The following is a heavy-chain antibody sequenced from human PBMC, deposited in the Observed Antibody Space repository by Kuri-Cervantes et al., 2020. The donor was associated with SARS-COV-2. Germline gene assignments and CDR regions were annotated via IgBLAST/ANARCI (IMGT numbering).Heavy chain of an antibody. CDR2: IYSGGST. V-gene: IGHV3-53*05. CDR3: VRGQAGTIDY. Sequence: GESLKISCAASGFTVSSNYMSWVRQAPGKGLEWVSVIYSGGSTYYADYVKGRSTISRDNSKNTLYLQMNSMRAEDTAVYYCVRGQAGTIDYWGQGTLVTVSS. D-gene: IGHD1-1*01. J-gene: IGHJ4*02. CDR1: GFTVSSNY.